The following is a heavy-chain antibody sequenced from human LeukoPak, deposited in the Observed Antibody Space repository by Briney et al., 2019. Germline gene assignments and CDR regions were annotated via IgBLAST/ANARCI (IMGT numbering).Heavy chain of an antibody. CDR3: ARSSSLAVAGTSDY. CDR2: ISSSSSYI. J-gene: IGHJ4*02. V-gene: IGHV3-21*01. Sequence: PGGSLRLSCAASGFTISSYSMNWVRQAPGKGLEWVSSISSSSSYIYYADSVKGRFTIPRDNAKNSLYLQMNSLRAEDTAVYYCARSSSLAVAGTSDYWGQGTLVTVSS. CDR1: GFTISSYS. D-gene: IGHD6-19*01.